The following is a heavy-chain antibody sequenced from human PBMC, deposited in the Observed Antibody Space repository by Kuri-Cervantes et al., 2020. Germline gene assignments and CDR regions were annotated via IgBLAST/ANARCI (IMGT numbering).Heavy chain of an antibody. CDR1: GYIFTGYY. V-gene: IGHV1-2*02. CDR3: ARDRHYYGSGSSGSSFDY. D-gene: IGHD3-10*01. J-gene: IGHJ4*02. CDR2: IDPNSGAT. Sequence: ASVKVSCKASGYIFTGYYVHWVRQAPGQGLEWVAWIDPNSGATLYSQKFQGRVTLTRDTSITTAYMEVSRLRSDDTAVYYCARDRHYYGSGSSGSSFDYWGQGTLVTVSS.